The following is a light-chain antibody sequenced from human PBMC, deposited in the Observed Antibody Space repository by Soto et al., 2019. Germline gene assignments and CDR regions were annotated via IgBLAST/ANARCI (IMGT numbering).Light chain of an antibody. Sequence: IQFTQSPSSPSASVGDRVTIPCRASQGISRYLGWYQQKPGQAPNLLIYDASTLHSGVPSRFSGGGSGTDFTLTISSLQPEDFATYYCQQVNVCPSTFGGGTKVDIK. CDR1: QGISRY. J-gene: IGKJ4*01. V-gene: IGKV1-9*01. CDR2: DAS. CDR3: QQVNVCPST.